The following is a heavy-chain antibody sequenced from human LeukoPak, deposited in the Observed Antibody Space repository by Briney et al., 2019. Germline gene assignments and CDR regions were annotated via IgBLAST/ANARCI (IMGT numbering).Heavy chain of an antibody. J-gene: IGHJ5*02. D-gene: IGHD2-2*01. Sequence: SVKVSCKASGGTFSSYAISWVRQAPGQGLEWMGRIIPIFGTANYAQKFQGRVTITTDESTSTAYMELSSLRSEDTAVYYCAIYAVPAANGFDPWGQGTLVTVSS. CDR3: AIYAVPAANGFDP. V-gene: IGHV1-69*05. CDR2: IIPIFGTA. CDR1: GGTFSSYA.